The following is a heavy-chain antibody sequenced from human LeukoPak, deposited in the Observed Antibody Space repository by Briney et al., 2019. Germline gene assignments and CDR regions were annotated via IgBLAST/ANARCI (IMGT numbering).Heavy chain of an antibody. V-gene: IGHV4-34*01. CDR1: GGSFGGYY. J-gene: IGHJ3*02. Sequence: PSETLSLTCAVYGGSFGGYYWSWIRQPPGKGLEWIGEINHSGSPNYNPSLKSRVTISIDTSKNQFSLKLSPVTAADTAVYYCARDLSDYYGSGSYLPIDAFDIWGQGTMVTVSS. D-gene: IGHD3-10*01. CDR2: INHSGSP. CDR3: ARDLSDYYGSGSYLPIDAFDI.